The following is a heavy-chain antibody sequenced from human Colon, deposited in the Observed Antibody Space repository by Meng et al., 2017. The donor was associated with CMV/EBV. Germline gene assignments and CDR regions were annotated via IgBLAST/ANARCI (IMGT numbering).Heavy chain of an antibody. CDR1: GFTFGDDT. V-gene: IGHV3-43*01. Sequence: WGSLRLSCAASGFTFGDDTMHWVRQAPGTALEWVSLISWDGRAAYYGDSVKCRFTISRDNSTNSFFLQMNSLRSEDTSLYYCAKGGQWLITSWGQGTLVTVSS. CDR3: AKGGQWLITS. J-gene: IGHJ5*02. D-gene: IGHD6-19*01. CDR2: ISWDGRAA.